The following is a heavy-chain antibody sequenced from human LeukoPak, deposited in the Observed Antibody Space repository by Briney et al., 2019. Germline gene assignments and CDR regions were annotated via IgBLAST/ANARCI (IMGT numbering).Heavy chain of an antibody. V-gene: IGHV3-7*01. CDR1: GFSFSNYW. CDR2: IKQDGSEK. CDR3: ATGVRGYNSAPDY. Sequence: GGSLRLSCAVSGFSFSNYWMAWVRQAPGKGLEWVANIKQDGSEKYYVDSVKGRFTISRDNAKNSLYLQMNSLRAEDTAVYYCATGVRGYNSAPDYWGQGTLVTVSS. J-gene: IGHJ4*02. D-gene: IGHD6-19*01.